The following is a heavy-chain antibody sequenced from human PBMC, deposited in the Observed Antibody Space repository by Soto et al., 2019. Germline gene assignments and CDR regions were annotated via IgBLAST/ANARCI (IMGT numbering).Heavy chain of an antibody. V-gene: IGHV3-23*01. J-gene: IGHJ4*02. Sequence: DVQLLESGGGLVQPGGSLRLSCAASGVTFSGYAMSWVRQAPGKGLEWVSSIGASGGSTYYADSVKGRFTISRDNSKNTLYLQMDSLRAEDTAVYFCAKRSDYFDDWGQGTLVTVSS. CDR3: AKRSDYFDD. CDR2: IGASGGST. CDR1: GVTFSGYA.